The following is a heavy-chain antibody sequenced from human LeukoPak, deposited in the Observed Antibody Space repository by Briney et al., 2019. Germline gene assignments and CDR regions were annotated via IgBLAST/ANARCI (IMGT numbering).Heavy chain of an antibody. V-gene: IGHV3-30*04. J-gene: IGHJ4*02. CDR3: ARLGYDVLTGYHPFDY. CDR2: ISYDGSNK. D-gene: IGHD3-9*01. Sequence: GGSLRLSCAASGFTFSSYAMHWVRQAPGKGLEWVAVISYDGSNKYYADSVKGRFTISRDNAENTLYLQMDSLGAEDTAVYYCARLGYDVLTGYHPFDYWGQGTLVTVSS. CDR1: GFTFSSYA.